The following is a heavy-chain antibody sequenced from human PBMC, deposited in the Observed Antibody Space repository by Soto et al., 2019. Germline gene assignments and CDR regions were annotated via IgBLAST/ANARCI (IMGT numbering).Heavy chain of an antibody. D-gene: IGHD2-2*01. V-gene: IGHV2-5*02. CDR2: IYWDDDK. CDR1: GFSLSTSGVG. J-gene: IGHJ4*02. CDR3: AHRHCSSTSCYANFDY. Sequence: SGPTLVNPTQTLTLTCTFSGFSLSTSGVGVGWIRQPPGKALEWLALIYWDDDKRYSPSLKSRLTITKDTSKNQVVLTMTNMDPVDTATYYCAHRHCSSTSCYANFDYWGQGTLVTVSS.